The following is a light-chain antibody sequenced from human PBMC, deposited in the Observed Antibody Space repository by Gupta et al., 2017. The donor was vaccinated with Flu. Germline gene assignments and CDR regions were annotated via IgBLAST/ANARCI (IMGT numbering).Light chain of an antibody. CDR2: DVS. CDR3: GSYAGSYTLV. V-gene: IGLV2-11*01. Sequence: QSALTQPRSVSGSPGPSVTISCTGTSSDVGGYTYVSWYQQHPGKAPKLMSYDVSKRPSGVPDRFSGSKSGNTASLTISGLQAEDEADYYCGSYAGSYTLVFGGGTKLTVL. J-gene: IGLJ3*02. CDR1: SSDVGGYTY.